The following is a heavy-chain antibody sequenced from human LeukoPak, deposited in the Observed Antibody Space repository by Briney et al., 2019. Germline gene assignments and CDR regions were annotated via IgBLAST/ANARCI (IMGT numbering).Heavy chain of an antibody. CDR2: IYYSGST. CDR3: ARDQGPHYGDPSSSWYFDL. V-gene: IGHV4-39*07. CDR1: GGSISSSSYY. J-gene: IGHJ2*01. D-gene: IGHD4-17*01. Sequence: KASETLSLTCTVSGGSISSSSYYWGWIRQPPGKGLEWIGSIYYSGSTYYNPSLKSRVTISVDTSKNQFSLKLSSVTAADTAVYYCARDQGPHYGDPSSSWYFDLWGRGTLVTVSS.